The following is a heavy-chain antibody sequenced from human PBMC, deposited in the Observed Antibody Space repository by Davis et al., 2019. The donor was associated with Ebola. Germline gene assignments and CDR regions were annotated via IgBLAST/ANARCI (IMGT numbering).Heavy chain of an antibody. J-gene: IGHJ4*02. D-gene: IGHD3-3*01. CDR2: LGHFGNGE. CDR1: GFNFGVYG. Sequence: PGGSLRLSCTASGFNFGVYGMHWLRQAPGKGLEWVAVLGHFGNGEDYTDSVRGRFTISRDNSKNTLYLQLNTLRAEDTAVYYCARDLEISKYFDYWGPGAVVTVSS. CDR3: ARDLEISKYFDY. V-gene: IGHV3-33*01.